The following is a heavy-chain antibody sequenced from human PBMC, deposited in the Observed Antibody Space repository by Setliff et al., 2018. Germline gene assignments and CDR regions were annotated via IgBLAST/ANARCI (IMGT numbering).Heavy chain of an antibody. V-gene: IGHV4-61*01. J-gene: IGHJ4*02. D-gene: IGHD3-10*01. Sequence: SETLSLTCTVSGGSVSSGSYYWSWIRQPPGKGLEWIGEINHSGSTNYNPSLKSRVTISVDTSKNQFSLKLSSVTAADTAVYYCAREGYYGSGSYGYWGQGTLVTVS. CDR3: AREGYYGSGSYGY. CDR2: INHSGST. CDR1: GGSVSSGSYY.